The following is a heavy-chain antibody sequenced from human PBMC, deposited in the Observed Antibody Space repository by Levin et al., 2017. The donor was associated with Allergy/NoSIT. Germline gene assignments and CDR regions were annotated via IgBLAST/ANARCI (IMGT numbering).Heavy chain of an antibody. CDR1: GGSVSSGSYC. J-gene: IGHJ4*02. D-gene: IGHD6-13*01. CDR2: IYSSGST. Sequence: SCAVSGGSVSSGSYCWSWIRQPPGKGLEWIGYIYSSGSTKYNPSLKSRVTISIESSNNRFSLKLSSVTAADTAVDYCARASQSGSSSWPYYFDYWGQGTLVTISS. V-gene: IGHV4-61*01. CDR3: ARASQSGSSSWPYYFDY.